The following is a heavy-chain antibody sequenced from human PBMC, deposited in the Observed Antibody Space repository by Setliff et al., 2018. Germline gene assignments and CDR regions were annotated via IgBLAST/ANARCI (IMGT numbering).Heavy chain of an antibody. J-gene: IGHJ3*02. CDR2: ISAYNGNT. Sequence: WASVKVSCKASGYTFTSYGISWVRQAPGQGLEWMGWISAYNGNTNYAQKLQGRVTMTTDTSTSTAYMELRSLRSDDTAVYYCAISTIFGVVSPTPDAFDIWGQGTMVTVSS. D-gene: IGHD3-3*01. V-gene: IGHV1-18*01. CDR3: AISTIFGVVSPTPDAFDI. CDR1: GYTFTSYG.